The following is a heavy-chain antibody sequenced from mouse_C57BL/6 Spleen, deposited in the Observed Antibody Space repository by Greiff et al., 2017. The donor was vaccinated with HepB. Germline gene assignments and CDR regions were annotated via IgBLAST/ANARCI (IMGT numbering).Heavy chain of an antibody. Sequence: QVQLQQPGAELVRPGSSVKLSCKASGYTFTSYWMHWVKQRPTQGLEWIGNIDPSDSETHYNQKFKDKATLTVDKSSSTAYMQLSSLTSEDSAVYYCATTVVVDAMDYWGQGTSVTVSS. CDR3: ATTVVVDAMDY. V-gene: IGHV1-52*01. J-gene: IGHJ4*01. D-gene: IGHD1-1*01. CDR1: GYTFTSYW. CDR2: IDPSDSET.